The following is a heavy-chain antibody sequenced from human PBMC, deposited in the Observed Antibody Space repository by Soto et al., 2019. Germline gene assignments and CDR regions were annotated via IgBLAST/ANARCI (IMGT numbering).Heavy chain of an antibody. CDR1: GFTFSSYA. D-gene: IGHD3-9*01. CDR2: ISYDGSNK. J-gene: IGHJ6*02. CDR3: ARVPDFDWFSYYYYSYGMDV. Sequence: GGSLRLSCAASGFTFSSYAMHWVRQAPGKGLEWVAVISYDGSNKYYADSVKGRFTISRDNSKNTLYLQMNSLRAEDTAVYYCARVPDFDWFSYYYYSYGMDVWGQGTTVTIAS. V-gene: IGHV3-30-3*01.